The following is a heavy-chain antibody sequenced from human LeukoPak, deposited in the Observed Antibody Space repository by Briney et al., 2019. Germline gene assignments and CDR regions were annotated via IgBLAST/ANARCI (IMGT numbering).Heavy chain of an antibody. Sequence: SVKVSCKASGGTFSSYAISWVRQAPGQGLEWMGGIIPIFGTANYAQKFQGRVTITADESTSTAYMELSGLRSEDTAVYYCARGTSVEMEYFDYWGQGTLVTVSS. CDR1: GGTFSSYA. J-gene: IGHJ4*02. CDR3: ARGTSVEMEYFDY. D-gene: IGHD5-24*01. CDR2: IIPIFGTA. V-gene: IGHV1-69*13.